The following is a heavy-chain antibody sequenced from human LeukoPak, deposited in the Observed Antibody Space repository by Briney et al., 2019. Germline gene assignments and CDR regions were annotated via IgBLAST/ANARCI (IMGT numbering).Heavy chain of an antibody. Sequence: SVKVSCKASGGTFSSYAISWVRQAPGQGLEWMGGIIPIFGTANYAQKFQGRVTITADEPTSTAYMELSSLRSEDTAVYYCAKLGIPGIAVAGGRYYFDYWGQGTLVTVSS. CDR1: GGTFSSYA. J-gene: IGHJ4*02. CDR3: AKLGIPGIAVAGGRYYFDY. V-gene: IGHV1-69*13. CDR2: IIPIFGTA. D-gene: IGHD6-19*01.